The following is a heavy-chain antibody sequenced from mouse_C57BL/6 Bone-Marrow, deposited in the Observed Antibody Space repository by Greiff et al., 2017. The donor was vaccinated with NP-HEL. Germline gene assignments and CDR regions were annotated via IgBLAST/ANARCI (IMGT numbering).Heavy chain of an antibody. V-gene: IGHV1-81*01. J-gene: IGHJ3*01. Sequence: QVQLQQPGAELARPGASVKLSCKASGYTFTSYGISWVKQRTGQGLEWIGEIYPRSGNTYYNEKFKGKATLTADKSSSTAYMELRSLTSEDSAVYFCATPWFAYWGQGTLVTVSA. CDR1: GYTFTSYG. CDR2: IYPRSGNT. CDR3: ATPWFAY.